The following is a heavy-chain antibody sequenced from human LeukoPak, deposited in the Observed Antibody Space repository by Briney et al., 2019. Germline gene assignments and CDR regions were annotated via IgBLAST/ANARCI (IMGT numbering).Heavy chain of an antibody. CDR2: INPNSGGT. CDR1: GYTFTGYY. V-gene: IGHV1-2*02. CDR3: ARDGGGYDSSGYYQYYFDY. Sequence: GASVKVSCKASGYTFTGYYMHWVRQAPGQGLEWMGWINPNSGGTNYAQKFQGRVTMTRDTSISTAYMELSRLRSDDTAVYYCARDGGGYDSSGYYQYYFDYWGQGTLVTVSS. J-gene: IGHJ4*02. D-gene: IGHD3-22*01.